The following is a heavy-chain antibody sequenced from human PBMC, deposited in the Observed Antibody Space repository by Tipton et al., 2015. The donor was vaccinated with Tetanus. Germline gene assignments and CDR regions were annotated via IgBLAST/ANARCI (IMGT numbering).Heavy chain of an antibody. CDR2: IHYTGST. CDR1: GGSINNNNDF. CDR3: ARHFNSYSSYMDV. Sequence: TLSLTCTVSGGSINNNNDFWGWIRQPPGKGLEWIASIHYTGSTYYNPSLKSRVSIFVDTSKNQSSLELTSVTAADTAVYYCARHFNSYSSYMDVWGKGTTVTVSS. J-gene: IGHJ6*03. V-gene: IGHV4-39*01.